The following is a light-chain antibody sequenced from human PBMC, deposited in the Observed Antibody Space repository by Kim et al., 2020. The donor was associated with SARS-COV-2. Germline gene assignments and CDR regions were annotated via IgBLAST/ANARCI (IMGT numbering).Light chain of an antibody. CDR1: KLGDKY. Sequence: VSPGQTASITCSGDKLGDKYACWYQQKPGQSPVLVIYQDSKRPSGIPERFAGSNSGNTATLTISGTQAMDEADYYCQAWDSSTEVFGGGTQLTVL. V-gene: IGLV3-1*01. J-gene: IGLJ2*01. CDR3: QAWDSSTEV. CDR2: QDS.